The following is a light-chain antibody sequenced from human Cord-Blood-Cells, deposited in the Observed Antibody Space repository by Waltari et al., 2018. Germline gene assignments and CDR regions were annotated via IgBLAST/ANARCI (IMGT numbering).Light chain of an antibody. CDR3: QQNDSTPYS. CDR2: ASS. CDR1: QSTSSY. V-gene: IGKV1-39*01. J-gene: IGKJ2*03. Sequence: DILLTQSPSSLSASVGERVNITCQASQSTSSYFNWYQQKPGKAPKLLIYASSSMQSGVPSRFSGSGCGTDFTLTIISLQPEYFATFCWQQNDSTPYSSGQWTKLEI.